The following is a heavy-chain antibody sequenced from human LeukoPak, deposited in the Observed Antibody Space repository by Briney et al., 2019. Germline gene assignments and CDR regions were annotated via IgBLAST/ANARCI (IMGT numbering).Heavy chain of an antibody. J-gene: IGHJ6*04. D-gene: IGHD3-10*01. Sequence: SETLSLTCAVSGGSISRSNWWGGVRPPPGEGVEWIGENYHSGSTHYNQSLKHRVTISVDKSKNQFSLKLSSVTAADTAVYYCARVDYGSGSPPLYGMDVWGKGTTVTVSS. CDR3: ARVDYGSGSPPLYGMDV. CDR2: NYHSGST. V-gene: IGHV4-4*02. CDR1: GGSISRSNW.